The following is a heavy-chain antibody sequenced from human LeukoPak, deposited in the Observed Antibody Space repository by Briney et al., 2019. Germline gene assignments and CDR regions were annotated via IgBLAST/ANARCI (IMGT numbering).Heavy chain of an antibody. CDR2: ISSSSSYI. V-gene: IGHV3-21*01. D-gene: IGHD2-8*01. CDR3: ARDLGYCTNGVCHTRFDY. CDR1: GFTFSSYS. J-gene: IGHJ4*02. Sequence: GGSLRLSCAASGFTFSSYSMNWVRQAPGKGLEWVSSISSSSSYIYYADSVKGRFTLSRDNAKNSLYLQMNSLRVEDTAVYYCARDLGYCTNGVCHTRFDYWDQGTLVAVSS.